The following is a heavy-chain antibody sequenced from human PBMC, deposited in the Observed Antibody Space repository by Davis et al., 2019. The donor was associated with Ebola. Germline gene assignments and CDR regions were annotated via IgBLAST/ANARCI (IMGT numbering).Heavy chain of an antibody. V-gene: IGHV3-11*04. J-gene: IGHJ4*02. D-gene: IGHD6-19*01. Sequence: GESLKISCAASGFTFSDYYMSWIRQAPGKGLEWVSYISSSGSSIYYADSVKGRFTISRDSSKSTVSLQMNSLRVEDTALYYCARVPYSSGWFFDHWGQGTLVTVSS. CDR3: ARVPYSSGWFFDH. CDR2: ISSSGSSI. CDR1: GFTFSDYY.